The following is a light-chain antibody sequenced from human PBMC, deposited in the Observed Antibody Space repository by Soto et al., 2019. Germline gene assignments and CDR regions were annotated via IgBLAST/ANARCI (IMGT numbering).Light chain of an antibody. V-gene: IGLV2-8*01. CDR1: STDVGGYNY. CDR3: FSFTTTSTHV. J-gene: IGLJ1*01. CDR2: EVS. Sequence: QSVLTQPPSASGSPGQSVTISCTGTSTDVGGYNYVSWYQQYPGKAPKHMIYEVSKRPSGVPDRFSGSKSGNTAYLTISGLQVEDEAEYFCFSFTTTSTHVFGTGTKVTVL.